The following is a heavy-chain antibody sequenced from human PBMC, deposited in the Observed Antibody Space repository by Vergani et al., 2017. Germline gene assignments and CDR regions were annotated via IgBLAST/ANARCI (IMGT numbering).Heavy chain of an antibody. CDR2: ISAYNGNT. Sequence: QVQLVQSGAEVKKPGASVKVSCKASGYTFTSYGISWVRQAPGQGLEWMGWISAYNGNTNYAQKLQGRVTMTTDTSTSTAYMELRSLRSDDTAVYYCARDSTGGQWLVRSDVRLNYWGQGTLVTVSS. D-gene: IGHD6-19*01. V-gene: IGHV1-18*01. J-gene: IGHJ4*02. CDR3: ARDSTGGQWLVRSDVRLNY. CDR1: GYTFTSYG.